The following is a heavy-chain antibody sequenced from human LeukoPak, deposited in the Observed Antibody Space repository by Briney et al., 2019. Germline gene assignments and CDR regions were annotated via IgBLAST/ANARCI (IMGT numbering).Heavy chain of an antibody. CDR2: IKADGSGT. CDR3: ATWAFYHNLDV. V-gene: IGHV3-43*02. CDR1: GFTIRPYA. J-gene: IGHJ6*02. Sequence: GALRLSCAASGFTIRPYAMYWVRQGPGRGLEWVSVIKADGSGTFYADSVRGRFTTSRDNSKNSLYLQMNSLTSEDTALYYCATWAFYHNLDVWGQGTTVIVSS. D-gene: IGHD2/OR15-2a*01.